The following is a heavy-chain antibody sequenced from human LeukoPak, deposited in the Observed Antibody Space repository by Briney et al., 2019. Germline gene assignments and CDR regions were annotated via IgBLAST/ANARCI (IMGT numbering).Heavy chain of an antibody. CDR1: GFTFSDYY. Sequence: GGSLRLSCAASGFTFSDYYMSWIRQAPGKGLEWVSYISSSGSTIYYADSVKGRFTISRDNAKNSLYLQMNSLRAEDTAVYYCARRAGPMIVVVNYSGSAFDIWGQGTMVTVSS. D-gene: IGHD3-22*01. J-gene: IGHJ3*02. CDR3: ARRAGPMIVVVNYSGSAFDI. CDR2: ISSSGSTI. V-gene: IGHV3-11*04.